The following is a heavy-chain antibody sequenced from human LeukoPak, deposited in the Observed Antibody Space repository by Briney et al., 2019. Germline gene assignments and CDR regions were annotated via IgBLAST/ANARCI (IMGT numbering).Heavy chain of an antibody. Sequence: GGSLRLSCAASGFTFSSYEMNWVRQAPGKGLEWVSYISSSGSAIYYADPVKGRFTISRDNAKNSLYLQMNSLRAEDTAVYYCARSQGYYDSSGYYIRWGQGTLVTVSS. V-gene: IGHV3-48*03. J-gene: IGHJ4*02. CDR1: GFTFSSYE. CDR2: ISSSGSAI. CDR3: ARSQGYYDSSGYYIR. D-gene: IGHD3-22*01.